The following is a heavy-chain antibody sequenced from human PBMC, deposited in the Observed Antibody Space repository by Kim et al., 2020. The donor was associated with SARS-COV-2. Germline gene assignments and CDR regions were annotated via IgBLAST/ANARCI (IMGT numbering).Heavy chain of an antibody. Sequence: ASVKVSCKASGYTFTGYYMHWVRQAPGQGLEWMGRINPNSGGTNYAQKFQGRVTMTRDTSISTAYMELSRLRSDDTAVYYCARVPVVPAAIVYYYYGMDVWGQGTTVTVSS. J-gene: IGHJ6*02. CDR1: GYTFTGYY. CDR3: ARVPVVPAAIVYYYYGMDV. D-gene: IGHD2-2*01. CDR2: INPNSGGT. V-gene: IGHV1-2*06.